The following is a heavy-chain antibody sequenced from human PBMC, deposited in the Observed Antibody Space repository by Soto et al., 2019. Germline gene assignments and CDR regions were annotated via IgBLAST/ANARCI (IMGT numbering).Heavy chain of an antibody. Sequence: GGSLRLSCAASGFTFSSYAMSWVRQAPGKGLEWVSAISGSGGSTYYADSVKGRFTISRDNSKNTLYLQMNSLRAEDTAVYYCAARIAAAGTRFDYWGQGTLVTVSS. CDR2: ISGSGGST. V-gene: IGHV3-23*01. D-gene: IGHD6-13*01. J-gene: IGHJ4*02. CDR3: AARIAAAGTRFDY. CDR1: GFTFSSYA.